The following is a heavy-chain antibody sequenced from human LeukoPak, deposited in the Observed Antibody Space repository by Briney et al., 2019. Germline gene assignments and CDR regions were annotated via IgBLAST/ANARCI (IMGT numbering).Heavy chain of an antibody. CDR3: ASYGVTAGFDY. CDR2: IYYSGST. Sequence: SETLSLTCTVSGGSISSYYWSWIRQPPGKGLGWIGYIYYSGSTNYNPSLKSRVTISVDTSKNQFSLKLSSVTAADTAVYYCASYGVTAGFDYWGQGTLVTVSS. D-gene: IGHD5-18*01. V-gene: IGHV4-59*01. J-gene: IGHJ4*02. CDR1: GGSISSYY.